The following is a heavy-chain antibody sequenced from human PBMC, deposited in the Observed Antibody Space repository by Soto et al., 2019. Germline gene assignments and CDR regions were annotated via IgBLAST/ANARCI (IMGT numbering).Heavy chain of an antibody. D-gene: IGHD6-13*01. J-gene: IGHJ5*02. CDR3: AKDRGIAAAGTILGWFDP. Sequence: EVQLLESGGGLVQPGGSLRLSCAASGFTFSSYAMSWVRQAPGKGLEWVSAISGSGGSTYYADSVKGRFTISRDNSKSTLYLQMNSLRAEDTAVYYWAKDRGIAAAGTILGWFDPWGQGTLVTVSS. CDR2: ISGSGGST. V-gene: IGHV3-23*01. CDR1: GFTFSSYA.